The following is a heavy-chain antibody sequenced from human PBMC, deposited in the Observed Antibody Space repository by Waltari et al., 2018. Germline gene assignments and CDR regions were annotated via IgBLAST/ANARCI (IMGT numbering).Heavy chain of an antibody. V-gene: IGHV3-43D*04. CDR2: ISWDCGST. CDR3: AKEGRTVTGLLD. J-gene: IGHJ4*02. D-gene: IGHD4-17*01. Sequence: EVQLVESGGVVVQPGGSLRLSCAASGFTFDDYAMHWVRQAPGKGMEWVSLISWDCGSTYYADSVKGRFTISRDNSKNSLYLQMNSLRAEDTALYYCAKEGRTVTGLLDWGQGTLVTVSS. CDR1: GFTFDDYA.